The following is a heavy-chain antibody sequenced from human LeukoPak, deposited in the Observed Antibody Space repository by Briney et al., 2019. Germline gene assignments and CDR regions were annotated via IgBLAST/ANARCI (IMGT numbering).Heavy chain of an antibody. Sequence: ASVKVSCKASGGTFSSYAISWVRQAPGQGLEWMGGIIPIFGTANYAQKFQGRVTITADKSTSTAYMELSSLRSEDTAVYYCASPVFSYHKRWLHVGYFDYWGQGTLVTVSS. J-gene: IGHJ4*02. CDR3: ASPVFSYHKRWLHVGYFDY. CDR2: IIPIFGTA. V-gene: IGHV1-69*06. CDR1: GGTFSSYA. D-gene: IGHD5-24*01.